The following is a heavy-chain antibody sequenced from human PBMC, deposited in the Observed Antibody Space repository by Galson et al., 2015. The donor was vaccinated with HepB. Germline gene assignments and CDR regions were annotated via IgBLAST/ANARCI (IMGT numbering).Heavy chain of an antibody. D-gene: IGHD2-2*01. CDR1: GFTFSDYF. CDR2: ISSTNIYT. V-gene: IGHV3-11*03. CDR3: ARGRGYCSSTDCYGNFDF. Sequence: SLRLSCAASGFTFSDYFMTWIRQAPGKGLEWVSHISSTNIYTYYADSVKGRFTISRDSAKDSLHLQMNSLRAEDTAVYYCARGRGYCSSTDCYGNFDFWGQGTLVTVSS. J-gene: IGHJ4*02.